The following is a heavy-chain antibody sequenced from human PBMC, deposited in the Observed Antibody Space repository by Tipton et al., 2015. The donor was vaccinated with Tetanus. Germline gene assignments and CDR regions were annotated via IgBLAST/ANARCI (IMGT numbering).Heavy chain of an antibody. J-gene: IGHJ5*01. Sequence: SLRLSCAASGFTFSSHNMNWVRQAPGKGLEWVAYISSSGSTVDYADSVKGRFTVSRDNDKNSLYLQMNTLRDDDTAVYYCARRGEARANWFDSWGQGTLVTVSS. D-gene: IGHD2-21*01. CDR3: ARRGEARANWFDS. CDR1: GFTFSSHN. V-gene: IGHV3-48*02. CDR2: ISSSGSTV.